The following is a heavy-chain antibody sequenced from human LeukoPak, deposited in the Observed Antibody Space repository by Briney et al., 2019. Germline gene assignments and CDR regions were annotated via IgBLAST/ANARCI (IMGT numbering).Heavy chain of an antibody. CDR2: ISSSGGTI. CDR3: AREDCSGGSCHFDY. Sequence: GGSLRLSCAASGFTFSSYEMNWVRQAPGKGLEWVSYISSSGGTIYYADSVKGRFTISRDNAKNSLYLQMNSLRAEDTAVYYCAREDCSGGSCHFDYWGQGTLVTVSS. V-gene: IGHV3-48*03. J-gene: IGHJ4*02. CDR1: GFTFSSYE. D-gene: IGHD2-15*01.